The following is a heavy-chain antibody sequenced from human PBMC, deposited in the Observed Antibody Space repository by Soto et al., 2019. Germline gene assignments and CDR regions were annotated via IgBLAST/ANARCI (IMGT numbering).Heavy chain of an antibody. CDR1: GYSISSGYY. V-gene: IGHV4-38-2*01. D-gene: IGHD2-2*01. J-gene: IGHJ6*02. CDR2: IYHSGST. CDR3: ARVYCSSTSCYDYYYYGMDV. Sequence: SETLSLTCAVSGYSISSGYYWVWIRQPPGKGLEWIGSIYHSGSTYYNPSLKSRVTISVDTSKNQFSLKLSSVTAADTAVYYCARVYCSSTSCYDYYYYGMDVWGQGTTVT.